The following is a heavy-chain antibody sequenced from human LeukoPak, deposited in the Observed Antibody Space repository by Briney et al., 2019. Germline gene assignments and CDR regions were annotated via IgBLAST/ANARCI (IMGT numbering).Heavy chain of an antibody. CDR2: ISSSSSSI. D-gene: IGHD3-22*01. J-gene: IGHJ4*02. Sequence: GSLILSCAASRFTFSSYSMIWVRQAPGKGLEWVSSISSSSSSIYYADSVKGRFTISRDNAKNSLYLQMNSLRAEDTAVYYCARASKYYYDSSGYPLDYWGQGTLVTVSS. CDR1: RFTFSSYS. CDR3: ARASKYYYDSSGYPLDY. V-gene: IGHV3-21*01.